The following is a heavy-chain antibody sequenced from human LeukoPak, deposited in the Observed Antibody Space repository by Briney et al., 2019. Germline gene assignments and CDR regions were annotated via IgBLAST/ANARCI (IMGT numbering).Heavy chain of an antibody. Sequence: SETLSLTCSVSGGSISSNNYYWGWIRQPPGKGLEWIGSIYYSGSTYYNPSLKSRVTIFVDTSKNRFSLKLSSVTAADTAVYYCARLSPKRYYDSSGFLDYWGQGTLVTVSA. V-gene: IGHV4-39*01. J-gene: IGHJ4*02. CDR1: GGSISSNNYY. CDR2: IYYSGST. CDR3: ARLSPKRYYDSSGFLDY. D-gene: IGHD3-22*01.